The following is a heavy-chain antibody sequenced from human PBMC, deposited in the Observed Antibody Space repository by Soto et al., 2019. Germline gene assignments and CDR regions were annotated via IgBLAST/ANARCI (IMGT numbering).Heavy chain of an antibody. CDR1: GYTFTTYD. CDR3: ARGHDLWTGFYTDY. J-gene: IGHJ4*02. D-gene: IGHD3-3*01. CDR2: MNPSSGNT. Sequence: QVQLVQSGAEVKKPGASVKVSCKASGYTFTTYDINWVRRATGQGLEWMGWMNPSSGNTGYTEKFQGRVTLTSNTSISTAYLELDSLTSEDTAVYYCARGHDLWTGFYTDYWGQGTLVAVSS. V-gene: IGHV1-8*01.